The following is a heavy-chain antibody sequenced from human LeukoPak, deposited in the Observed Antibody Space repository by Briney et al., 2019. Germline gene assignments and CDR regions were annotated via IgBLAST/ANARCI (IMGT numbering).Heavy chain of an antibody. CDR1: GYTFTGYY. CDR2: INPNSGGT. D-gene: IGHD2-2*01. Sequence: ASVKVSCKASGYTFTGYYMHWVRQAPGQGLEWMGWINPNSGGTNYAQKFQGRVTMTRDTSISTAYMELSRLRSDDTAVYYCARDSLYSCSSTSCYVLDPWGQGTLVTVSS. V-gene: IGHV1-2*02. J-gene: IGHJ5*02. CDR3: ARDSLYSCSSTSCYVLDP.